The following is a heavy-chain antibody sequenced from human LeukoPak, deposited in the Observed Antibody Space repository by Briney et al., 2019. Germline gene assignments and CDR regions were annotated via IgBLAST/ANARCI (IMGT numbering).Heavy chain of an antibody. CDR2: INPNSGGT. CDR1: GYTFTSYH. Sequence: ASVKVSCKASGYTFTSYHVHWVRQAPGQGLEWMGRINPNSGGTNSAQIFQGRVAMTLDTSTSTAYMELSRLTSDDSAVYFCAGSEYTFGPIGYWGQGTLVTVSS. D-gene: IGHD5-18*01. J-gene: IGHJ4*02. CDR3: AGSEYTFGPIGY. V-gene: IGHV1-2*06.